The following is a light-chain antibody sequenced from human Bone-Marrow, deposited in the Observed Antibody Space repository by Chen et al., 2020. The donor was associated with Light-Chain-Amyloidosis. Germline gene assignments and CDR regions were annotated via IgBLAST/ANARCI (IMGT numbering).Light chain of an antibody. CDR1: NIGSTS. CDR2: DDS. Sequence: SYVLTQPSSVSVAPGQTATIACGGNNIGSTSVHWYQQTPGQAPLLVVYDDSYRPSGIPERLYGSNAGNTANMTISRVEAGDEADYYCQVWDRSSERPVFGGGTKLTVL. V-gene: IGLV3-21*02. CDR3: QVWDRSSERPV. J-gene: IGLJ3*02.